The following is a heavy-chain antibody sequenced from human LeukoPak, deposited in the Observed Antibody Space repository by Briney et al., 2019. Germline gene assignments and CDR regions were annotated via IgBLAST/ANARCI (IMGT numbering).Heavy chain of an antibody. CDR1: GFTFSSYS. CDR2: IYAGGSI. J-gene: IGHJ1*01. Sequence: GGSLRLSCAASGFTFSSYSMNWVRQAPGKGLEWVSVIYAGGSIYYADSVKGRFTISRDNSKNTLYLQMNSLRVEDTAVYYCARGGLVPGPLAQTADSFQHWGQGTRSPSPQ. V-gene: IGHV3-53*01. CDR3: ARGGLVPGPLAQTADSFQH. D-gene: IGHD6-19*01.